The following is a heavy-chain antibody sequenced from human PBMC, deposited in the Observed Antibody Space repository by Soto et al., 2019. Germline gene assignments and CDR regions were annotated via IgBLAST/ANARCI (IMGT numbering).Heavy chain of an antibody. Sequence: QVQLVESGGGLVKPGGSLRLSCAASGFTFSDYYMSWIRQAPGKGLEWVLYISSSSSYTNYADSVKGRFTISRDNAKNSLYLQMNSLRAEDTAVYYCAREKYYYGSGSYGMDVWGQGTTVTVSS. V-gene: IGHV3-11*05. D-gene: IGHD3-10*01. CDR2: ISSSSSYT. J-gene: IGHJ6*02. CDR3: AREKYYYGSGSYGMDV. CDR1: GFTFSDYY.